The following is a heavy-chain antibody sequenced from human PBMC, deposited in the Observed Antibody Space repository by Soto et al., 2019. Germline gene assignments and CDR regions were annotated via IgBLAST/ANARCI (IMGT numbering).Heavy chain of an antibody. CDR2: ISHDGTDR. D-gene: IGHD6-19*01. CDR3: PKGTAVAYQWFDP. Sequence: QVELVESGGGVVQPGRSLRLSCEASGFTFSSYGMHWVRQAPGKGLEWVAAISHDGTDRYYANSVKGRFTISRDNSKNTLYLQMSSLRSEDTAIYYCPKGTAVAYQWFDPWGQGTRVTVSS. J-gene: IGHJ5*02. V-gene: IGHV3-30*18. CDR1: GFTFSSYG.